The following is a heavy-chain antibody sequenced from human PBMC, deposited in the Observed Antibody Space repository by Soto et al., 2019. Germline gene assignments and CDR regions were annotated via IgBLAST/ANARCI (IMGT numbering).Heavy chain of an antibody. Sequence: QVQLVQSGAEVKKPGSSVTVSCKTSGGTFSKDALNWVRQAPGQGLEWMGLLIPVFGSPIYAQKFQGRIRIIADESTSTVFMDLSSLRSDDTAVYYCTRVLGYTFEPGKTRYYAMDVWGQGTPVFVSS. CDR2: LIPVFGSP. J-gene: IGHJ6*02. CDR3: TRVLGYTFEPGKTRYYAMDV. D-gene: IGHD5-18*01. CDR1: GGTFSKDA. V-gene: IGHV1-69*01.